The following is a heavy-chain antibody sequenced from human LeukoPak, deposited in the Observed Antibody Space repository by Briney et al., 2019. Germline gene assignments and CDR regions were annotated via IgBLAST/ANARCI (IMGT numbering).Heavy chain of an antibody. CDR3: ARAESLTGQNWFDP. J-gene: IGHJ5*02. CDR2: TYYRSKWSS. V-gene: IGHV6-1*01. D-gene: IGHD4/OR15-4a*01. CDR1: GDSVSSNSAT. Sequence: SQTLSLTCVISGDSVSSNSATWNWIRQSPSRGFEWLGRTYYRSKWSSDYAVSERSRITIDPDTSKNQVSLHLNSVSPEDTAIYYCARAESLTGQNWFDPWGQGTLVTVSS.